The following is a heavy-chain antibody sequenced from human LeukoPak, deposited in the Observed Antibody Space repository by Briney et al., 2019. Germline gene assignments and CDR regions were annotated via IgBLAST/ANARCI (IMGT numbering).Heavy chain of an antibody. CDR2: ISYDGSNK. J-gene: IGHJ4*02. D-gene: IGHD3-22*01. V-gene: IGHV3-30-3*01. CDR3: ARERLDGFDY. CDR1: GFTFSSYA. Sequence: GGSLRLSCAASGFTFSSYAMHWARQAPGKGLEWVAVISYDGSNKYYADSVKGRFTISRDNSKNTLYLQMNSLRAEDTAVYYCARERLDGFDYWGQGTLVTVSS.